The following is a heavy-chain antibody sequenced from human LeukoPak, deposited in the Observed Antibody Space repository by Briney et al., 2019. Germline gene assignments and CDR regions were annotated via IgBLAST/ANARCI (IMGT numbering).Heavy chain of an antibody. D-gene: IGHD3-16*02. CDR1: GFTFSDYY. V-gene: IGHV3-11*06. J-gene: IGHJ4*02. Sequence: GGSLRLSCAASGFTFSDYYMSWIRQAPGKGLEWVSYISSSSSYTNYGDSVKGRFTISRDNAKNSLYLQMNSLRAEDTAVYYCARAPGELSYDYGGQGTLVTVS. CDR2: ISSSSSYT. CDR3: ARAPGELSYDY.